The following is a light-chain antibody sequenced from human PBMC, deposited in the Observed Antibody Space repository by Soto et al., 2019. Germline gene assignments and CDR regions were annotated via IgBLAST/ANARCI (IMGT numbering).Light chain of an antibody. V-gene: IGLV4-69*01. CDR2: VNSDGSH. CDR1: SGHSSNA. Sequence: QLVLTQSPSASASLGASVKLTCTLSSGHSSNAIAWHQQQPEKGPRYLMKVNSDGSHNKGDGIPDCFSGSSSGAERHLTISSLQSEDEADYYCQAWATGIQVFGGGTKLTVL. CDR3: QAWATGIQV. J-gene: IGLJ3*02.